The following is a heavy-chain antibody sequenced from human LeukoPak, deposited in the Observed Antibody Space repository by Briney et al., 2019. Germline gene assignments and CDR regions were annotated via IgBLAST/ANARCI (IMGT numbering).Heavy chain of an antibody. CDR1: GFTFSRNT. V-gene: IGHV3-7*04. J-gene: IGHJ4*02. CDR2: IKQDGSEK. Sequence: GGSLRLSCAASGFTFSRNTMNWVRQAPGKGLEWVANIKQDGSEKYYVDSVKGRFTISRDNAKNSLYLQMNSLRAEDTAVYYCARGTSMVRVYYFDYWGQGTLVTVSS. CDR3: ARGTSMVRVYYFDY. D-gene: IGHD3-10*01.